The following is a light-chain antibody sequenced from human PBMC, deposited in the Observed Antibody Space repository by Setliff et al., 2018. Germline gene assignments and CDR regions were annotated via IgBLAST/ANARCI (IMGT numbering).Light chain of an antibody. V-gene: IGLV2-8*01. Sequence: QSVLSQPPSASGSPGQSDTISCTGTSSDIGDYNYVSWYQHHPGKAPKLLIYDVDKRPSGVPDRFSGSKSGNTASLTVSGLQADDEADYYCGAYAGSSKKIFGTGTKVTVL. CDR3: GAYAGSSKKI. CDR2: DVD. CDR1: SSDIGDYNY. J-gene: IGLJ1*01.